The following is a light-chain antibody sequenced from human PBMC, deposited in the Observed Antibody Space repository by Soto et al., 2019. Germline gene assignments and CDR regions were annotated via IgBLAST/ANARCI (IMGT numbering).Light chain of an antibody. CDR1: QSVGSY. Sequence: IGLTQSPGTLSLSPGERATLSCRASQSVGSYLAWYQQKPGQAPRLLIYSASSRATGVADRFSGSGSGTDFTLTISRLEPEDFAVYYCQQYGNSRVTFGPGTKVDIK. CDR2: SAS. J-gene: IGKJ3*01. CDR3: QQYGNSRVT. V-gene: IGKV3-20*01.